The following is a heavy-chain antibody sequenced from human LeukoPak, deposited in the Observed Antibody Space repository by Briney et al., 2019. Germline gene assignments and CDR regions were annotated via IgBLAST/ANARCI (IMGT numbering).Heavy chain of an antibody. CDR3: ARIASIYGSGRNYYYYHFAMDV. Sequence: GGSLRLSCAASAFRFDDHGMSWVRQVPGKGLEWVSGINWNGGSTVYADSVKGRFTISRDNAKNSLYLDMNSLRAEDTALYYCARIASIYGSGRNYYYYHFAMDVRGQGTTVTVSS. J-gene: IGHJ6*02. D-gene: IGHD3-10*01. CDR2: INWNGGST. CDR1: AFRFDDHG. V-gene: IGHV3-20*04.